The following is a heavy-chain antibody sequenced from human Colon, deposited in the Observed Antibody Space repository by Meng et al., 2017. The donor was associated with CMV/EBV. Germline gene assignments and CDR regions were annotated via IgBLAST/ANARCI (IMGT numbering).Heavy chain of an antibody. V-gene: IGHV3-30*02. D-gene: IGHD6-13*01. J-gene: IGHJ5*02. CDR2: IRFDGSAE. CDR3: AKDAGISAVGNGWIDP. Sequence: GKSLKISCVASGFIFSRYGMHWVRQAPGKGLEWVTFIRFDGSAEYYADSVKGRFSISRDNAKNTVYLQMNSLRPEGSAVYYCAKDAGISAVGNGWIDPWGQGTLVTVSS. CDR1: GFIFSRYG.